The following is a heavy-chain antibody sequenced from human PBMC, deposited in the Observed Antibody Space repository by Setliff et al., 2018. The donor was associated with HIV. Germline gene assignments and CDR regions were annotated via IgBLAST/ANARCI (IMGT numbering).Heavy chain of an antibody. CDR3: ARVRGSSYFGTFDY. CDR1: DGSISSQY. D-gene: IGHD1-26*01. V-gene: IGHV4-59*11. J-gene: IGHJ4*02. Sequence: SETLSLTCTVSDGSISSQYWSWIRQPPGKGLEWVGSIYYTGNTNYNPSLKSRVTISVDTSKNQFSLKLSSVTAADTAVYYCARVRGSSYFGTFDYWGQGALVTVSS. CDR2: IYYTGNT.